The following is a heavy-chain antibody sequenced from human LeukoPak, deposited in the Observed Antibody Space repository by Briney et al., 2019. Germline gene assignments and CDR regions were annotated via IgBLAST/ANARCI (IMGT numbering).Heavy chain of an antibody. CDR1: GFNFRSYE. D-gene: IGHD3-22*01. CDR3: AKRGVVIRVILVGFHKEAYYFDS. Sequence: GRSLRLSCAASGFNFRSYEMNWVRQAPGKGLEWVSYISNTDETRTYADSVKGRFTISRDNAKNSLHLQMNSLRAEDTAVYFCAKRGVVIRVILVGFHKEAYYFDSWGQGALVTVSS. V-gene: IGHV3-48*03. CDR2: ISNTDETR. J-gene: IGHJ4*02.